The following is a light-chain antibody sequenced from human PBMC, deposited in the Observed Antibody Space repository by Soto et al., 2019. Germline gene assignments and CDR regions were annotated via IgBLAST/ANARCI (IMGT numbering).Light chain of an antibody. Sequence: SALTQPASVSGSPGQSITISCTGTSSDVGAYNFVSWYQHHPDKAPKLIIYGVTNRPSGVSHRFSGSKSGNTASLTISGLQTEDEAHYYCCSYTRNITAHLMFGGGTKLTVL. CDR1: SSDVGAYNF. CDR3: CSYTRNITAHLM. V-gene: IGLV2-14*01. J-gene: IGLJ3*02. CDR2: GVT.